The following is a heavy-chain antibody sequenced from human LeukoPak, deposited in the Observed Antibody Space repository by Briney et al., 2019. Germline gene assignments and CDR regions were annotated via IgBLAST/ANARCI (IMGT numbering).Heavy chain of an antibody. Sequence: PGGSLRLSCAASGFTFSSHYMNWVRQAPGKGLEWVSAISGSGGSTYYADSVKGRFTISRDNSKNTLYLQMNSLRAEDTAVYYCAKDQPGIAVAGFDYWGQGTLVTVSS. CDR1: GFTFSSHY. V-gene: IGHV3-23*01. CDR3: AKDQPGIAVAGFDY. J-gene: IGHJ4*02. CDR2: ISGSGGST. D-gene: IGHD6-19*01.